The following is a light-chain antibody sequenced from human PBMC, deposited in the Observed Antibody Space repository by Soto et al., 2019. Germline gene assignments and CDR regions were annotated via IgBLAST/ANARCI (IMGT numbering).Light chain of an antibody. Sequence: QPASVSGSPGQSITISCTGTSSDVGGFDYVSWYQHLPGKAPKLMISQVNNRPSGVSNRFSGSKSGNTASLTISGLQAEDEADYHCSSFTRSTAVVFGGGTQLTVL. CDR1: SSDVGGFDY. V-gene: IGLV2-14*01. CDR2: QVN. CDR3: SSFTRSTAVV. J-gene: IGLJ3*02.